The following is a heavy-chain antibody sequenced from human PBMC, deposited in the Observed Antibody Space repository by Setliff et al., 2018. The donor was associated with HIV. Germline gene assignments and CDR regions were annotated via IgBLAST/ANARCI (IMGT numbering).Heavy chain of an antibody. CDR3: ARDVSWRVRTYIDY. J-gene: IGHJ4*02. V-gene: IGHV3-66*01. CDR2: LYSGGTT. CDR1: GFTFSTYS. D-gene: IGHD3-3*01. Sequence: PGGSLRLSCAASGFTFSTYSMNWVRQAPGKGLEWVSVLYSGGTTYYTDSMRGRFTISRDNAENSLYLQMNSLTAEDTAVYYCARDVSWRVRTYIDYWGQGALVTVSS.